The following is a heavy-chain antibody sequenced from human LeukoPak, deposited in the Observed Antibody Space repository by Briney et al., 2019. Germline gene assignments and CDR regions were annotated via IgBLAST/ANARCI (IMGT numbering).Heavy chain of an antibody. CDR2: IGTSGTNI. J-gene: IGHJ6*03. Sequence: GGSLRLSCAASGFTFRDFFINWIRQAPGKGPEWVSTIGTSGTNIHYADSVKGRFIISRDDAKNPVYLELNSLRVEDTAVYYCARDGHGLGFCSSDSCAYYMDVWGKGTTVTVS. D-gene: IGHD2-15*01. V-gene: IGHV3-11*01. CDR1: GFTFRDFF. CDR3: ARDGHGLGFCSSDSCAYYMDV.